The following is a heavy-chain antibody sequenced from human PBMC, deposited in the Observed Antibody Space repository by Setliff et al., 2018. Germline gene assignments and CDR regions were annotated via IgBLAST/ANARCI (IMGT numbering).Heavy chain of an antibody. CDR1: GASVSNYY. D-gene: IGHD3-22*01. CDR3: TRERPYHYDSSGYVWYFDL. J-gene: IGHJ2*01. V-gene: IGHV4-4*08. Sequence: SETLSLTCTVSGASVSNYYWSWIRQPPGKRLEWLAYVSDNGSPNYNPSLRSRLSISVDPSKNQLSLNLDSVAATDTAVYYCTRERPYHYDSSGYVWYFDLWGRGTLVTVSS. CDR2: VSDNGSP.